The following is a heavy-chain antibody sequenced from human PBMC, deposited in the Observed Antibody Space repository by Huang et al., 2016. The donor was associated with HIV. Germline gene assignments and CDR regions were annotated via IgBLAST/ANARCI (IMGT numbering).Heavy chain of an antibody. Sequence: EVQLVESGGGLVQPGGSLRLSCAASGFTFSSYWMHWVRQAPGKGLVWLSRINNDGSITTYADSVKGRSTISRDNARNTMYLQMTTLSAGDTAVYYCARHRSSGGVEEAFDIWGPGTLVTVAS. CDR1: GFTFSSYW. D-gene: IGHD2-8*02. CDR2: INNDGSIT. J-gene: IGHJ3*02. CDR3: ARHRSSGGVEEAFDI. V-gene: IGHV3-74*03.